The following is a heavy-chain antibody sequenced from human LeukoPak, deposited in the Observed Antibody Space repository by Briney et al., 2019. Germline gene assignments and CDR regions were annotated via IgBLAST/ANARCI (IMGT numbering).Heavy chain of an antibody. J-gene: IGHJ4*02. CDR1: GGSISSYY. CDR3: AGTYYYDSSGYYHYSL. CDR2: IYYSGST. Sequence: AETLSLTCTVSGGSISSYYWSWIRQPPGKGLEWIGYIYYSGSTNYNPSLKSRVTISVDTSKNQFSLKLSSVTAADTAVYYCAGTYYYDSSGYYHYSLWGQGTLVTVSS. D-gene: IGHD3-22*01. V-gene: IGHV4-59*01.